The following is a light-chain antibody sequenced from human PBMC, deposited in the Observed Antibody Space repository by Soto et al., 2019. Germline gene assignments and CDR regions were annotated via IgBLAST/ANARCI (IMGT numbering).Light chain of an antibody. V-gene: IGKV4-1*01. CDR2: WAS. Sequence: DIVMTQSPDSLAVSLGERATINCQSSQSIFYNSNSQNYLAWYQQRPGQPPRVLIYWASIRESGVPDRFSGSGSGTDFILTITRLQPEDVAVYYCQQYYISPPTFGGGTKVEI. J-gene: IGKJ4*01. CDR1: QSIFYNSNSQNY. CDR3: QQYYISPPT.